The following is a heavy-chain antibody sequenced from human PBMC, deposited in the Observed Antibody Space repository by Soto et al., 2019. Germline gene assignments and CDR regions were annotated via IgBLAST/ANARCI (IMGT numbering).Heavy chain of an antibody. D-gene: IGHD6-19*01. V-gene: IGHV3-21*01. CDR3: ATVAVAGTVDY. CDR2: ISSSSSYI. J-gene: IGHJ4*02. CDR1: VFTCSGYS. Sequence: PWWSLRVSCSASVFTCSGYSMNWFRQAPGKGLEWVSSISSSSSYIYYADSVKGRFTISRDNAKNSLYLQMNSLRAEDTAVYYCATVAVAGTVDYWGQGTLVTVSS.